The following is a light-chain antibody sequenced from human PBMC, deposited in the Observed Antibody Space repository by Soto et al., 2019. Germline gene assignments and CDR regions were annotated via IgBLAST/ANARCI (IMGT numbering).Light chain of an antibody. CDR2: KAS. CDR3: QQYDAYPLT. CDR1: PSISSW. V-gene: IGKV1-5*03. J-gene: IGKJ4*01. Sequence: DIQMTQSPSTLSASVGDRVTISCRDSPSISSWLAWYQQKPGKAPKLLIHKASTLESGVPSRFSGGGSGTDFTLTIHILQPDDFATYYCQQYDAYPLTFGGGTKVDIK.